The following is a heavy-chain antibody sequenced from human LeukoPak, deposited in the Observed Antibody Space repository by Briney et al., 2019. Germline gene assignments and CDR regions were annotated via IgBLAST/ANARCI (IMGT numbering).Heavy chain of an antibody. CDR2: ISSSSTI. D-gene: IGHD5-12*01. V-gene: IGHV3-48*01. Sequence: GGSLRLSCAASGFTFSSYSMNWVRQAPGKGLEWVSYISSSSTIYYADSVKGRFTISRDNAKNSLYLQMNSLRAEDTAVYYCARRVATLDYYYYMDVWGKGTTVTVSS. CDR1: GFTFSSYS. CDR3: ARRVATLDYYYYMDV. J-gene: IGHJ6*03.